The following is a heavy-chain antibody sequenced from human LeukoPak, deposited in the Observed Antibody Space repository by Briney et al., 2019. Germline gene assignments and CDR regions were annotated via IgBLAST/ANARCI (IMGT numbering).Heavy chain of an antibody. D-gene: IGHD1-26*01. CDR1: GFTFSSYG. J-gene: IGHJ4*02. V-gene: IGHV3-23*01. Sequence: GGSLRLSCAASGFTFSSYGMTWVRQAPGKGLEWVSVITENGGSTYYADSVKGRFTISRDNSKNTLYLQMNSLRAEDTAVYYCAKDRVGAILYFDSWGQGTLVTVSS. CDR3: AKDRVGAILYFDS. CDR2: ITENGGST.